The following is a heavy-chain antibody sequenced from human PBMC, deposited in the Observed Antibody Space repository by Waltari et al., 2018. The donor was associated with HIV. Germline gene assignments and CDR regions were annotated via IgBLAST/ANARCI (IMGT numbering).Heavy chain of an antibody. CDR2: ITGDRGST. D-gene: IGHD1-1*01. CDR1: GFTFSSFS. V-gene: IGHV3-64*01. J-gene: IGHJ3*02. CDR3: TRIWNHDAFDI. Sequence: EVQLVESGGGLVQPGGSLRLSCAASGFTFSSFSMHWVRQAPGKGLQYVSAITGDRGSTFYANSVKGRFTISRDNSKNTLYLQMGSLRADDMAVYYCTRIWNHDAFDIWGRGTMVTVSS.